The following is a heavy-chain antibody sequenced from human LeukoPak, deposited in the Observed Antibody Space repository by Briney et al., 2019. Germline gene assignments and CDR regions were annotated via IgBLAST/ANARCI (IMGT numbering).Heavy chain of an antibody. V-gene: IGHV3-30*18. J-gene: IGHJ5*02. CDR1: GFTFSSYG. D-gene: IGHD4-11*01. CDR3: ANPSFDYSPFDP. CDR2: ISYDGSNK. Sequence: GGSLRLSCAASGFTFSSYGMHWVRQAPGKGLEWVAVISYDGSNKYYADSVKGRFSISRDNSKNTLYLQMNSLRAEDTAVYYCANPSFDYSPFDPWGQGTLVPVSS.